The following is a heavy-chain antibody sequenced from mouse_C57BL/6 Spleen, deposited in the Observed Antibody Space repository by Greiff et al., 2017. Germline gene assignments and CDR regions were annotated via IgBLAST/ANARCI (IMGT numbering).Heavy chain of an antibody. CDR3: ARRKDDPYCDFDV. CDR2: INPCTGGT. Sequence: EVQLQQSGPVLVKPGASVKMSCKASGYTFTDYYMNWVKQSHGKSLEWIGVINPCTGGTSYNQKFKGKATLTVDKSSSTAYMELNSLTSEDSAVYFCARRKDDPYCDFDVWGTGTTVTVSS. CDR1: GYTFTDYY. V-gene: IGHV1-19*01. J-gene: IGHJ1*03. D-gene: IGHD2-3*01.